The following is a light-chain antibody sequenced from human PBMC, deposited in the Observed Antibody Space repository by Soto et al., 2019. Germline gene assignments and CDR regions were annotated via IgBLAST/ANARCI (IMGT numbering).Light chain of an antibody. CDR2: AAS. CDR1: QGISVY. J-gene: IGKJ4*01. CDR3: QKYNSAPLT. V-gene: IGKV1-27*01. Sequence: DIQMTQSPSSLSASLGDRVTITCRASQGISVYLAWFQQKPGKVPKLLIYAASTLQSGVPSRFSGSGSGTDFTLTISSLQPEDVVTYYCQKYNSAPLTFGGGTKVEIK.